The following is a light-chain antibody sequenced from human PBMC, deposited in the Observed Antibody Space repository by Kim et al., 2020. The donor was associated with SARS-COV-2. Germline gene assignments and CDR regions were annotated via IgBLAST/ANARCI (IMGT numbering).Light chain of an antibody. J-gene: IGKJ4*01. Sequence: EIVLTQSPGTLSLSPGESATLSCRASQSVSSTYLAWYQQKPGQAPRLLFYGASNRATGIPYRFSGSGSGTDFTLTISRLEPEDFAVFYCQQYGSSYITFGGGTKVDIK. V-gene: IGKV3-20*01. CDR2: GAS. CDR1: QSVSSTY. CDR3: QQYGSSYIT.